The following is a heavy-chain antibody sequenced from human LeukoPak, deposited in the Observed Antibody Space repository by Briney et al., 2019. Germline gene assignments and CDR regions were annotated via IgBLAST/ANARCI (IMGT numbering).Heavy chain of an antibody. CDR2: ISSNGGST. Sequence: GSLRLSCSASGFTFSSYATHWVRQAPGKGMEYVSAISSNGGSTYYADSVKGRFTISRDNSKNTLYLQMSSLRAEDTAVYYCVKGGNYDILSGYDYWGQGTLVTVSS. CDR3: VKGGNYDILSGYDY. J-gene: IGHJ4*02. V-gene: IGHV3-64D*06. CDR1: GFTFSSYA. D-gene: IGHD3-9*01.